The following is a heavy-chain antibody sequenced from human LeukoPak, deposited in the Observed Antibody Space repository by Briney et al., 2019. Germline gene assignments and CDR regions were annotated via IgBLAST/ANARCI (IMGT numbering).Heavy chain of an antibody. D-gene: IGHD6-13*01. Sequence: PGGSLRLSCAASGFTFSSYSMNWVRQAPGKGLEWVSSISSSSSYIYYADSVKGRFTISRDNAKNSLYLQMNSLRAEDTAVYYCARESAAAGKEDWLDPWGQGTLVTVSS. J-gene: IGHJ5*02. V-gene: IGHV3-21*01. CDR1: GFTFSSYS. CDR3: ARESAAAGKEDWLDP. CDR2: ISSSSSYI.